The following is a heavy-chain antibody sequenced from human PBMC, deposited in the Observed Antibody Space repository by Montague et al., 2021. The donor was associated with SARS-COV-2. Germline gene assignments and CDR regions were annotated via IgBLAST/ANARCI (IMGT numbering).Heavy chain of an antibody. CDR2: IYYSGST. CDR3: ARQGRVSMVRLNWFDP. D-gene: IGHD3-10*01. J-gene: IGHJ5*02. V-gene: IGHV4-39*01. CDR1: GGSISSSSYY. Sequence: SETLSLTCTVSGGSISSSSYYWGWIRQPPGKGLEWIGSIYYSGSTYYNPSLKSRVTISVDTSKNQFSLKLISVTAAATAVYYCARQGRVSMVRLNWFDPWGQGTLVTVSS.